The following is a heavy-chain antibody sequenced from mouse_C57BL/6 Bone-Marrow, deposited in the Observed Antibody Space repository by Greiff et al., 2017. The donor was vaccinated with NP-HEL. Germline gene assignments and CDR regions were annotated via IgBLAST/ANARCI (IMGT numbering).Heavy chain of an antibody. V-gene: IGHV1-15*01. D-gene: IGHD1-1*01. J-gene: IGHJ2*01. CDR2: IDPETGGT. Sequence: VKVVESGAELVRPGASVTLSCKASGYTFTDYEMHWVKQTPVHGLEWIGAIDPETGGTAYNQKFKGKAILTADKSSSTAYMELRSLTSEDSAVYYCTRFYYGSSYPYFDYWGQGTTLTVSS. CDR1: GYTFTDYE. CDR3: TRFYYGSSYPYFDY.